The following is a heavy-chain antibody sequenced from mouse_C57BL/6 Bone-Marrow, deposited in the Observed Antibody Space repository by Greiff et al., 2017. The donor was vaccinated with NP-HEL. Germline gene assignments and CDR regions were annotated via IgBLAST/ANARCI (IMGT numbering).Heavy chain of an antibody. J-gene: IGHJ2*01. V-gene: IGHV14-4*01. CDR1: GFNIKDDY. CDR2: IDPENGDP. CDR3: TTYYYGSSLDY. Sequence: EVQLQQSGAELVRPGASVKLSCTASGFNIKDDYMHWVKQRPEQGLEWIGWIDPENGDPEYASKFQGKATITADTSSNTAYLQLSSLTSEDTAVYYCTTYYYGSSLDYWGQGTTLTVSS. D-gene: IGHD1-1*01.